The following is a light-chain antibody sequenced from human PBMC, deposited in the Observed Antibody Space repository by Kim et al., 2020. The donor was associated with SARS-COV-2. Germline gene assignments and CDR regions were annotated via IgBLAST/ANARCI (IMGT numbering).Light chain of an antibody. CDR3: QQGTTFPWT. Sequence: ASVGDTVTLTCRASQGIGPWLAWYQQRPGNAPKLLISGSSDSETGVPSRFSGSGSGTDFTLTIISLQPEDFATYYCQQGTTFPWTFGPGTKVDIK. CDR1: QGIGPW. CDR2: GSS. V-gene: IGKV1-12*01. J-gene: IGKJ1*01.